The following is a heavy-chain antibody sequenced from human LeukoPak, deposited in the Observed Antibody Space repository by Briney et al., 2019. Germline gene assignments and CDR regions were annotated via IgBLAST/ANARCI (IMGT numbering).Heavy chain of an antibody. J-gene: IGHJ4*02. CDR1: GASITNGDYY. V-gene: IGHV4-30-2*01. D-gene: IGHD6-13*01. CDR2: IYHSGTT. Sequence: PSETLSLTCTVSGASITNGDYYWSWIRQPPGKGLEWIGYIYHSGTTYYNPSLKSRVTISVDRSKNQFSLKVTSVTAADTAVYYCARLYSSSWYELDYWGQGTLVTVSS. CDR3: ARLYSSSWYELDY.